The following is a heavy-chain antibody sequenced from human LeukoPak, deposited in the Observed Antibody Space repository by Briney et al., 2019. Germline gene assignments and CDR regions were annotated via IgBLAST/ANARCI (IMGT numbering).Heavy chain of an antibody. CDR1: GGSISSYY. J-gene: IGHJ4*02. D-gene: IGHD6-13*01. Sequence: SETLSLTCTVSGGSISSYYWSWSRQPAGEGLEWIGRVYSTGSTNYNPSLKSRFTMSVDTSKNQFSLRLRSVPAADTAVYYCARQIASAGTAGFDFWGQGALVTVSS. V-gene: IGHV4-4*07. CDR2: VYSTGST. CDR3: ARQIASAGTAGFDF.